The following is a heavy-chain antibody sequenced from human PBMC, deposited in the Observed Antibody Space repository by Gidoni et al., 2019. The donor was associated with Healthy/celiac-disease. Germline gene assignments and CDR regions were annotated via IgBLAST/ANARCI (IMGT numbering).Heavy chain of an antibody. J-gene: IGHJ5*02. CDR3: ARDLGGDYVLDP. Sequence: QVQLVESGGGVVQPGRSLRLSCAASGFTFSSYGMHWVRQAPGKGLEWVAVIWYDGSNKYYADSVKGRFTISRDNSKNTLYLQMNSLRAEDTAVYYCARDLGGDYVLDPWGQGTLVTVSS. D-gene: IGHD3-16*01. CDR1: GFTFSSYG. CDR2: IWYDGSNK. V-gene: IGHV3-33*01.